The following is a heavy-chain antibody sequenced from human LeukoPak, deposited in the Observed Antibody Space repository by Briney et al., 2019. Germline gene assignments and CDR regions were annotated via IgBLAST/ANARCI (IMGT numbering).Heavy chain of an antibody. CDR3: ARHFLLRLVSTPLRY. J-gene: IGHJ4*02. Sequence: SETLSLTCTVSGGSVSSGSVSSYDWAWIRQPPGKGLEWIGSISYSGSPYYNPSLKSRVTMSVDTSKNQFSVNLTSVTAADTATYYCARHFLLRLVSTPLRYWGRGTLVTVSS. V-gene: IGHV4-39*01. CDR2: ISYSGSP. CDR1: GGSVSSGSVSSYD. D-gene: IGHD5/OR15-5a*01.